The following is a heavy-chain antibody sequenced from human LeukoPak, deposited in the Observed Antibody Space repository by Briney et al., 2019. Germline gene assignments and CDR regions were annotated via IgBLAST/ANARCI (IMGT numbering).Heavy chain of an antibody. CDR2: INHSGST. J-gene: IGHJ5*02. D-gene: IGHD3-10*01. CDR1: GGSFSGYY. CDR3: ARHNRYYYGSGRNWFDP. Sequence: SETLSLTCAVYGGSFSGYYWSWIRQPPGKGLEWIGEINHSGSTNYNPSLKSRVTISVDTSKNQFSLKLSSVTAADTAVYYCARHNRYYYGSGRNWFDPWGQGTLVTVSS. V-gene: IGHV4-34*01.